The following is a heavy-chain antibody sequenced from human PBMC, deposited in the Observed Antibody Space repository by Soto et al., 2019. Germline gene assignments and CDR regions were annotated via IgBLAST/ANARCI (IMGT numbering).Heavy chain of an antibody. J-gene: IGHJ5*02. V-gene: IGHV4-34*01. Sequence: SETLSLTCAVYGGSFSGYYWSWIRQPPGKGLEWIGEINHSGSTNYNPSLKSRVTISVDTSKNQFSLKLSSVTAADTAVYYCARGGVTYYDFWSGYYEHRPVYNWFDPWGQGTLVTVSS. D-gene: IGHD3-3*01. CDR1: GGSFSGYY. CDR2: INHSGST. CDR3: ARGGVTYYDFWSGYYEHRPVYNWFDP.